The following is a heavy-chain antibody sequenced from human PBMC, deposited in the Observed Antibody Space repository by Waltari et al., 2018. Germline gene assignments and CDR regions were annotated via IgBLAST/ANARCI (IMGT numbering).Heavy chain of an antibody. CDR1: GGSIRNTNR. D-gene: IGHD1-7*01. CDR2: VCHSGGT. Sequence: QVQLQESGPGLVNPSGTLSLACAFDGGSIRNTNRCSGVRQSPGKGLEWIGAVCHSGGTSYKPSLWSRVIISLEKSKNQFSLNLSSVTAAYTAIYYCAMWQLPLRNFASWGQGTLVTVSS. J-gene: IGHJ4*02. V-gene: IGHV4-4*02. CDR3: AMWQLPLRNFAS.